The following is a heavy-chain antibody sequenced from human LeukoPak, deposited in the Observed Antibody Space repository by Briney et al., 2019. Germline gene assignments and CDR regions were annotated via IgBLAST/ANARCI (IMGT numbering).Heavy chain of an antibody. J-gene: IGHJ4*02. CDR1: GFTFSSYS. Sequence: GGSLRLSCAASGFTFSSYSMNWVRQAPGKGLEWVSSISSSSSYIYYADSVKGRFTISRDNAKNSLYLQMNSLRAEDTAVYYCARVLGEETRRASKVPAAIFPDYWGQGTLVTVSS. CDR2: ISSSSSYI. D-gene: IGHD2-2*01. V-gene: IGHV3-21*01. CDR3: ARVLGEETRRASKVPAAIFPDY.